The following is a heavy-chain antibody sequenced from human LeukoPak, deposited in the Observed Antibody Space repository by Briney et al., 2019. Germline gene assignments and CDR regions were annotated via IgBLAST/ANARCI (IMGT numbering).Heavy chain of an antibody. CDR1: GGSISSYY. CDR3: ARDHRPYYDILTGYQYYYGMDV. CDR2: IYYSGST. D-gene: IGHD3-9*01. J-gene: IGHJ6*04. V-gene: IGHV4-59*01. Sequence: SETLSLTCTVSGGSISSYYWSWIRQPPGKGLEWIGYIYYSGSTNYNPSLKSRVTISVDTSKKQFSLKLSSVTAADTAVYYCARDHRPYYDILTGYQYYYGMDVWGKGTTVTVSS.